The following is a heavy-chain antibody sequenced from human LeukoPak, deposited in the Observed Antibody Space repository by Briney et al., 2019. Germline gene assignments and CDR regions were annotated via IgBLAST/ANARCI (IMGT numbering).Heavy chain of an antibody. D-gene: IGHD3-22*01. J-gene: IGHJ2*01. CDR2: VHPSGGST. V-gene: IGHV1-46*01. Sequence: ASVKLSCKASGYTFTSYYMHWLRQAPGQGLEWMGIVHPSGGSTSYAQKFQGRVTMTRDTATSTAYMELSSLRSEDTALYYCARITMTTSGWYFDLWGRGSLVTVSS. CDR3: ARITMTTSGWYFDL. CDR1: GYTFTSYY.